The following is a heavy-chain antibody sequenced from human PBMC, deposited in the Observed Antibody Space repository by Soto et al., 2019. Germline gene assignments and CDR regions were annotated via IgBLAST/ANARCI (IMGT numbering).Heavy chain of an antibody. V-gene: IGHV4-30-4*01. CDR1: GGSISSGDYY. D-gene: IGHD6-13*01. J-gene: IGHJ5*02. Sequence: SETLSLTCTVSGGSISSGDYYWSWVRQPPGKGLEWIGYIYYSGSTYYNPSLKSRVTISVDTSKNRFSLKLSSVTAADTAVYYCARRLIAAAVTAWFDPWGQGTLVTAPQ. CDR2: IYYSGST. CDR3: ARRLIAAAVTAWFDP.